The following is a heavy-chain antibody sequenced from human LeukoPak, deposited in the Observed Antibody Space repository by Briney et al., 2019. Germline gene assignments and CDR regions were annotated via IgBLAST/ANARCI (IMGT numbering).Heavy chain of an antibody. CDR1: GGTFSSYA. J-gene: IGHJ5*02. Sequence: SVKVSCKASGGTFSSYAISWVRQAPGQGLEWMGRIIPIFGTENYAQKFQGRVTITRDESTSTAYMELSSLRSEDTAVYYYSRDQWELLNWFDPWGQGTLVTVSS. CDR3: SRDQWELLNWFDP. D-gene: IGHD1-26*01. CDR2: IIPIFGTE. V-gene: IGHV1-69*05.